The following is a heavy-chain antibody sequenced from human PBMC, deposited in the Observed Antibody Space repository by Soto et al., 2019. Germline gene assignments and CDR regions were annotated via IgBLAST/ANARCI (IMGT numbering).Heavy chain of an antibody. Sequence: VQLVESGGGLVKPGGSLRLSCAASGFTFSSYTIHWVRQAPGKGLEWVSSISSGGSDVYYADSVKGRFTISRDNAKYSLYLQMNSLRAEDTAVYYCARGRDNPTDYWGQGTLVTVSS. J-gene: IGHJ4*02. CDR3: ARGRDNPTDY. D-gene: IGHD1-1*01. CDR2: ISSGGSDV. V-gene: IGHV3-21*01. CDR1: GFTFSSYT.